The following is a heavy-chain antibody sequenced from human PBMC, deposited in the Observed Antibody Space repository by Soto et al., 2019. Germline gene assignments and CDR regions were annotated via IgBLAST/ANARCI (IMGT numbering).Heavy chain of an antibody. Sequence: ASVKVSCKASGGTFSSYASSWVRQAPGQGLEWMGGIIPIFGTANYAQKFQGRVTITADESTSTAYMELSSLRSEDTAVYYCARDEYGSGSYGDYYGMDVWGQGTTVTVSS. J-gene: IGHJ6*02. V-gene: IGHV1-69*13. D-gene: IGHD3-10*01. CDR1: GGTFSSYA. CDR3: ARDEYGSGSYGDYYGMDV. CDR2: IIPIFGTA.